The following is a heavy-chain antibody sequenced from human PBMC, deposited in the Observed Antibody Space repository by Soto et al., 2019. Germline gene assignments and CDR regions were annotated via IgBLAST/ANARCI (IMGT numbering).Heavy chain of an antibody. V-gene: IGHV1-18*01. Sequence: QVQLVQSGAEVKKPGDSVKVSCKTSGYTFTSSGISWVRQAPGQGLEWMGWISAYNGNKDYAQKFQGRVIMTTDTSTSTAYMELRSLRSDDTAVYYCARVMTYCTCRSCHDYWGQGTLVAVSS. CDR3: ARVMTYCTCRSCHDY. CDR2: ISAYNGNK. CDR1: GYTFTSSG. D-gene: IGHD2-15*01. J-gene: IGHJ4*02.